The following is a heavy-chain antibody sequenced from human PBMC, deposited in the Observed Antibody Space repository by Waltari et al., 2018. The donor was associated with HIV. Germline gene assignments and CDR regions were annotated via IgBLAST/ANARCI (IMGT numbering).Heavy chain of an antibody. D-gene: IGHD6-13*01. J-gene: IGHJ5*02. CDR1: GGSISSYY. V-gene: IGHV4-59*01. Sequence: QVQLQESGPGLVTPSETLSLTCTVSGGSISSYYWSWIRQPPGKGLDWNGYIYYSGSTNYNPPLKSRVTISVDTSKNQFSLKLSSVTAADTAVYYCARDNYITRIAGSGGWFDPWGQGTLVTVSS. CDR3: ARDNYITRIAGSGGWFDP. CDR2: IYYSGST.